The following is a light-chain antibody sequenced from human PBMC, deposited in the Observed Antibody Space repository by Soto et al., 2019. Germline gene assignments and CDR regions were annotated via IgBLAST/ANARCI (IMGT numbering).Light chain of an antibody. V-gene: IGKV3-20*01. J-gene: IGKJ1*01. CDR2: GAS. CDR3: QQYGSSGT. Sequence: LRKSLGTLSLSPGDRATLSCRASQSVSSSYLAWYQQKPGQAPRLLIYGASNRATGIPDRFSGSGSGTDFTLTISRLEPEDFAVYYCQQYGSSGTFGQGTKVDI. CDR1: QSVSSSY.